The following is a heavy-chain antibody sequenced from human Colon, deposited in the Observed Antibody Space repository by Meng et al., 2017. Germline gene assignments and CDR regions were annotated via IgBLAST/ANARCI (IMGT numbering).Heavy chain of an antibody. V-gene: IGHV3-23*01. CDR2: ISASGTTT. CDR3: GKGSDITSCEIWH. J-gene: IGHJ4*02. D-gene: IGHD2-15*01. CDR1: GFSFSDYA. Sequence: GGSLRLSCAASGFSFSDYAMTWVRQAPGKGLEWVSGISASGTTTYHADSVRGRFFISRDNSRNTLYLQMNSLRADDTAVYYCGKGSDITSCEIWHWGQGNLVTVSS.